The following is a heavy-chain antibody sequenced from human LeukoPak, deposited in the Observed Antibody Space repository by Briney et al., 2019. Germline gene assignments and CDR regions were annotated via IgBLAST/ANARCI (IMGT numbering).Heavy chain of an antibody. J-gene: IGHJ4*02. CDR2: MNPNSGNT. Sequence: ASVKVSCKASGYTFTSYDINWVRQATGLGLEWMGWMNPNSGNTGYAQKFQGRVTITRNTSISTAYMELSSLRSEDTAVYYCARSTPRGVMPYDYWGQGTLVTVSS. D-gene: IGHD3-3*01. V-gene: IGHV1-8*03. CDR3: ARSTPRGVMPYDY. CDR1: GYTFTSYD.